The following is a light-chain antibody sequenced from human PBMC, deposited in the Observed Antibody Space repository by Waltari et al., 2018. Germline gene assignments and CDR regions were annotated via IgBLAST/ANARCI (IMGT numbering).Light chain of an antibody. J-gene: IGLJ1*01. CDR2: EIS. CDR3: CSFAGYGIYV. Sequence: QSALTQPASVSGSPGQSITISCTAVHSNVDILHLVSWYQHHPGRNPRLLLYEISQRPSGISNRCSGSKSGNTASLTISGLQPEDEADYFCCSFAGYGIYVFGSGTQVSVL. CDR1: HSNVDILHL. V-gene: IGLV2-23*02.